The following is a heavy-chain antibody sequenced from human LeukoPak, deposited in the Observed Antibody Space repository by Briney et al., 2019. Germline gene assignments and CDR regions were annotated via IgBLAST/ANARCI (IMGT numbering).Heavy chain of an antibody. CDR2: TYYRSKWYN. CDR1: GESASCNSAA. V-gene: IGHV6-1*01. D-gene: IGHD6-13*01. CDR3: AGTVPAAGKNWFDP. Sequence: SRTLSLTCAISGESASCNSAAGNWIRHSPSRGLEWLGRTYYRSKWYNDYAVSVKSRIPINPDTSKNQFSLQLNSVTPEDTAVYYCAGTVPAAGKNWFDPWGQGTLVTVSS. J-gene: IGHJ5*02.